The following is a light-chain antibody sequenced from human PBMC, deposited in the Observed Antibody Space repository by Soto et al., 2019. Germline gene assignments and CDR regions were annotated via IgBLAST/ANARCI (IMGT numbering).Light chain of an antibody. J-gene: IGKJ1*01. CDR2: GAS. Sequence: EIVLTQSPGLLSLSPGERATLSCRASQSVRSNSAWYQQEPGQATRLLIYGASTRDTGIPDRVSGSGSGTKVTLTISSLQSEDFAVYYCQQYDNWPQTFGQGTKVDIK. V-gene: IGKV3-15*01. CDR1: QSVRSN. CDR3: QQYDNWPQT.